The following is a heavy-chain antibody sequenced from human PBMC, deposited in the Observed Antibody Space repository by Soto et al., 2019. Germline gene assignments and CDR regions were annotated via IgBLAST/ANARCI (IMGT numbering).Heavy chain of an antibody. D-gene: IGHD1-1*01. CDR3: AKGRRGMGTGTTPFDY. J-gene: IGHJ4*02. Sequence: LRLSCAASGFTFSSYGMHWVRQAPGKGLEWVAVISYDGSNKYYADSVKGRFTISRDNSKNTLYLQMNSLRAEDTAVYYCAKGRRGMGTGTTPFDYWGQGTLVTVSS. CDR2: ISYDGSNK. CDR1: GFTFSSYG. V-gene: IGHV3-30*18.